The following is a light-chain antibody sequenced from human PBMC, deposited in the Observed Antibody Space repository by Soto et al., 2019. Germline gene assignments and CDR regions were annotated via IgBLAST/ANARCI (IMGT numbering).Light chain of an antibody. V-gene: IGKV3-15*01. Sequence: EIVVTQSPATLSVSPGERATLSCRASQSVGNNFAWYQQKPGQAPRLLIFATSTRTTGVPARFSGSGSGTEFTLTISSLQSEDFAVYYCQQYSDWPLNFGGGTKVEIE. CDR3: QQYSDWPLN. CDR2: ATS. J-gene: IGKJ4*01. CDR1: QSVGNN.